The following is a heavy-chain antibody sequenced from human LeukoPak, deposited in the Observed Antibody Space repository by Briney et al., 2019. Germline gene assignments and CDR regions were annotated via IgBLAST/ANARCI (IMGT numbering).Heavy chain of an antibody. V-gene: IGHV1-69*13. CDR3: ASIDSSGWYWGLIYYYMDV. J-gene: IGHJ6*03. CDR2: IITIFGTA. CDR1: GGTFSSYA. D-gene: IGHD6-19*01. Sequence: ASVKLSCKASGGTFSSYAISWVRQAPGQGLEWMGGIITIFGTANYAQKFQGRVTITADESTSTAYMELSSLRSEDTAVYYCASIDSSGWYWGLIYYYMDVWGKGTTVTVSS.